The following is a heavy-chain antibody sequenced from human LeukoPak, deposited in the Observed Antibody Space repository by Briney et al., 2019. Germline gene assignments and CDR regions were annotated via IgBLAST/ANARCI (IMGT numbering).Heavy chain of an antibody. J-gene: IGHJ4*02. D-gene: IGHD1-26*01. CDR3: ARLGGSYYGVY. CDR2: INHSGST. CDR1: GGSFSGYY. Sequence: SETLSLTCAVYGGSFSGYYWSWIRQPPGKGLEWIGEINHSGSTNYNPSLKSRVTISVDTSKNQFSLKLSSVTAADTAVCYCARLGGSYYGVYWGQGTLVTVSS. V-gene: IGHV4-34*01.